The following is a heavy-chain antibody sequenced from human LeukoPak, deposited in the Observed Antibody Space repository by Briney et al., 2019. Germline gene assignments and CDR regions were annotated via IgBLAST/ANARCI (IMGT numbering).Heavy chain of an antibody. CDR2: ISSSGSTI. D-gene: IGHD2-2*01. V-gene: IGHV3-11*04. CDR3: ARDITSDHHYLDV. J-gene: IGHJ6*03. CDR1: GFTFSDYY. Sequence: GGSLRLSCAASGFTFSDYYMSWIRQAPGKGLEWVSYISSSGSTIYYADSVKGRFTISRDNSKNTVSLQMNTLRPEDTAVYYCARDITSDHHYLDVWGKGTAVTVSS.